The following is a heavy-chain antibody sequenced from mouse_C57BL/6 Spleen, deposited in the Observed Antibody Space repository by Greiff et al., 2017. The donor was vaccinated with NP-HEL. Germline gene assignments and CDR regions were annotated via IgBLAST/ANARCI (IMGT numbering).Heavy chain of an antibody. CDR1: GYSFTGYY. CDR2: INPSTGGT. D-gene: IGHD2-12*01. CDR3: ARRGVNSAWFAY. V-gene: IGHV1-42*01. Sequence: EVQLQESGPELVKPGASVKISCKASGYSFTGYYMNWVKQSPEKSLEWIGEINPSTGGTTYNQKFKAKATLTVDKSSSTADMQLKSLTSEDAAVYYCARRGVNSAWFAYWGQGTLVTVSA. J-gene: IGHJ3*01.